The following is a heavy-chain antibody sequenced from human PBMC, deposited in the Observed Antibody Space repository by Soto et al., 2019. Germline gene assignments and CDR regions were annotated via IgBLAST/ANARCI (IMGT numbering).Heavy chain of an antibody. D-gene: IGHD2-15*01. CDR3: AGAYCSGGSCSTAHFDY. J-gene: IGHJ4*02. CDR1: GGSISSGGYY. CDR2: IYYSGST. Sequence: SETLSLTCTVSGGSISSGGYYWSWIRQHPGKGLEWIGYIYYSGSTYYNPSLKSRVTISVDTSKNQFSLKLSSVTAADTAVYYCAGAYCSGGSCSTAHFDYWGQGTLVTVSS. V-gene: IGHV4-31*03.